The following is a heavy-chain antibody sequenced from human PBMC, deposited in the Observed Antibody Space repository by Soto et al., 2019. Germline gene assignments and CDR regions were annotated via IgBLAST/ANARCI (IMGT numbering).Heavy chain of an antibody. CDR3: AKQSPYSNSWYAVDY. CDR2: ISGSGDNT. V-gene: IGHV3-23*01. Sequence: EVQLLESGGGLVQPGGSLRLSCVASGFTFSSYGMNWVRQAPGKGLEWVSGISGSGDNTHYADAVKGRFTISRDNSKTPLHLQMTSLRAQATAVYYCAKQSPYSNSWYAVDYWGQEIVVSSSS. CDR1: GFTFSSYG. J-gene: IGHJ4*02. D-gene: IGHD6-13*01.